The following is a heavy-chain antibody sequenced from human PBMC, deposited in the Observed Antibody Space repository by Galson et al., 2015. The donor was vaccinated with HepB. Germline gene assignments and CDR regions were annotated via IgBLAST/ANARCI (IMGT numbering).Heavy chain of an antibody. CDR1: GGSFSNYA. CDR3: ARGGDIVMVPAGIPASPDDYYYYLDV. Sequence: SVKVSCKASGGSFSNYAINWVRQAPGQGLEWLGGIIPVFGTANYAQKFQGRVTITADESTTTAYMELSSLSSEDSAVYYCARGGDIVMVPAGIPASPDDYYYYLDVWGKGTTVTVSS. J-gene: IGHJ6*03. D-gene: IGHD2-2*01. V-gene: IGHV1-69*13. CDR2: IIPVFGTA.